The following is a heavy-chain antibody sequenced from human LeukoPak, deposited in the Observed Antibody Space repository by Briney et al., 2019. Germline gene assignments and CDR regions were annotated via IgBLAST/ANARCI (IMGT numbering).Heavy chain of an antibody. D-gene: IGHD3-22*01. CDR2: ISYDGSNK. J-gene: IGHJ4*02. CDR3: ARDSSDYDYYDSSGYSDY. V-gene: IGHV3-30-3*01. CDR1: GFTFSSYA. Sequence: GGSLRLSCAASGFTFSSYAMHWVRQAPGKGLEWVAVISYDGSNKYYADSVKGRFTISRDNSKNTLYLQMNSLRAEDTAVYYCARDSSDYDYYDSSGYSDYWGQGTLVTVSS.